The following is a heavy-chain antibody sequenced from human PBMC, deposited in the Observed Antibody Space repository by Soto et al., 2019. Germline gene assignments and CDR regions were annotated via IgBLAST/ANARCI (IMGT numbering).Heavy chain of an antibody. CDR3: DSGGYYDFWIYFDY. V-gene: IGHV4-30-4*01. J-gene: IGHJ4*02. CDR2: IYYSGST. CDR1: GGSISSGDYY. D-gene: IGHD3-3*01. Sequence: SETLSLTCTVSGGSISSGDYYWSWIRQPPGKGLEWIGYIYYSGSTYYNPSLESRVTISVDTSKNQFSLKLSSVTAADTAVYYCDSGGYYDFWIYFDYWGKGTRVTVS.